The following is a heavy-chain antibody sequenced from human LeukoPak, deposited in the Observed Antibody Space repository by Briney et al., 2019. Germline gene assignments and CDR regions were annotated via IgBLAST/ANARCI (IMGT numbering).Heavy chain of an antibody. V-gene: IGHV4-59*12. J-gene: IGHJ6*03. CDR1: GGSISSYY. CDR2: IYYSGST. Sequence: SETLSLTCTVSGGSISSYYWSWIRQPPGKGLEWIGYIYYSGSTNYKSSLKSRVTISVDTSKNQFSLKLSSVTAADTAVYYCARGVVRMGYSSGWVSSRAGDYYYYMDVWGKGTTVTISS. D-gene: IGHD6-19*01. CDR3: ARGVVRMGYSSGWVSSRAGDYYYYMDV.